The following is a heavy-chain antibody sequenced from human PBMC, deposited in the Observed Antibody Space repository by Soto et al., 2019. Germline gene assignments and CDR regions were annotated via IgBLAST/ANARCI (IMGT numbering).Heavy chain of an antibody. CDR1: GFTFSSYW. J-gene: IGHJ3*02. Sequence: ESGGGLVQPGGSLRLSCAASGFTFSSYWMSWVRQAPGKGLEWVANIKQDGSEKYYVDSVKGRFTISRDNAKNSLYLQMNSLRAEDTAVYYCARRYSGYDWEAFDIWGQGTMVTVSS. CDR3: ARRYSGYDWEAFDI. CDR2: IKQDGSEK. V-gene: IGHV3-7*01. D-gene: IGHD5-12*01.